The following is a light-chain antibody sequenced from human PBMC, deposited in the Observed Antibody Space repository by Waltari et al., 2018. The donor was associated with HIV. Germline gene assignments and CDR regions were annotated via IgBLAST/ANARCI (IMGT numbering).Light chain of an antibody. CDR2: SNN. J-gene: IGLJ2*01. CDR1: SSNLGTNY. V-gene: IGLV1-47*02. CDR3: AAWRDSLSAVV. Sequence: QSVLTQPPSASGTPGQRVTISCSGSSSNLGTNYVSWYQPTPGTAPKLLIYSNNQRPSGVPDRFSGSKSGTSASLAISGLRSEDEADYYCAAWRDSLSAVVFGGGTKLTVL.